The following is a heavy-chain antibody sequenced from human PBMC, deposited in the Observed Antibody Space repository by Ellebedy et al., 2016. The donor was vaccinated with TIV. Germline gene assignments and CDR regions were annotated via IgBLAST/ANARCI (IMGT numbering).Heavy chain of an antibody. CDR1: GGSISSYY. CDR3: ARVGGNTVTTGAHYYYYGMDV. V-gene: IGHV4-59*01. J-gene: IGHJ6*02. CDR2: IYYSGST. D-gene: IGHD4-17*01. Sequence: MPGGSLRLSCTVSGGSISSYYWSWIRQPPGKGLEWIGYIYYSGSTNYNPSLKSRVTISVDTSKNQFSLKLSSVTAADTAVYYCARVGGNTVTTGAHYYYYGMDVWGQGTTVTVSS.